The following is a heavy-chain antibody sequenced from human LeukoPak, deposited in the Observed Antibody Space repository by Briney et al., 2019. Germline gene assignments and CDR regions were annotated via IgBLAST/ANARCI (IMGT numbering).Heavy chain of an antibody. CDR3: AKDMGFLEWFDY. J-gene: IGHJ4*02. D-gene: IGHD3-3*01. Sequence: GRSLRLSCAASGFTFSSYAMHWVRQAPGKGLEWVAVISYDGSNKYYADSVKGRFTISRDNSKNTLYLQMNSLRAEDTAVYYCAKDMGFLEWFDYWGQGTLVTVSS. V-gene: IGHV3-30*04. CDR2: ISYDGSNK. CDR1: GFTFSSYA.